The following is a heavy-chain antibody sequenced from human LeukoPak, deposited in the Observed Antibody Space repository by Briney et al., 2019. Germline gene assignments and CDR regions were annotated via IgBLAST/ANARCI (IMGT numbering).Heavy chain of an antibody. J-gene: IGHJ3*02. CDR2: IYYSGST. Sequence: SETLSLTCTVSGGSISSYYWSWIRQPPGKGVEWMGYIYYSGSTNYNPSLKSRVTISLDTSKNQFSLKLSSVTAADPAVYYCAREKRYCSSISCHRDAFDIWGQGTMVTVSS. D-gene: IGHD2-2*01. CDR1: GGSISSYY. CDR3: AREKRYCSSISCHRDAFDI. V-gene: IGHV4-59*01.